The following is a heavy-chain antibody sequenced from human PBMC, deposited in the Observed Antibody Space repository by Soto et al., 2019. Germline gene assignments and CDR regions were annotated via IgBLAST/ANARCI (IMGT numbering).Heavy chain of an antibody. Sequence: EVQLVESGGGLVQPGRSLRLSCAASGFTFDDYAMHWVRQAPGKGLEWVSGISWNSGSIGYADSVKGRFTISRDNAKNSLYLQMNSLRAEDTALYYCEKDFYDILTGGTFDIWGQGTMVTVSS. CDR3: EKDFYDILTGGTFDI. V-gene: IGHV3-9*01. CDR1: GFTFDDYA. J-gene: IGHJ3*02. D-gene: IGHD3-9*01. CDR2: ISWNSGSI.